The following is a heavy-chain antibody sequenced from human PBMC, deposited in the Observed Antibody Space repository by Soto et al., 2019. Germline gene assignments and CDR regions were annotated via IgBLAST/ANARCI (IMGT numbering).Heavy chain of an antibody. D-gene: IGHD2-2*01. CDR3: ARHVPAAGYYYGMDV. Sequence: SVKVSCTASGGTFSIYAISWVRQAPGQGLEWMGGIIPIFGTANYAQKFQGRVTITADESTSTAYMELSSLRSEDTAVYYCARHVPAAGYYYGMDVWGQGTTVTVSS. J-gene: IGHJ6*02. CDR2: IIPIFGTA. V-gene: IGHV1-69*13. CDR1: GGTFSIYA.